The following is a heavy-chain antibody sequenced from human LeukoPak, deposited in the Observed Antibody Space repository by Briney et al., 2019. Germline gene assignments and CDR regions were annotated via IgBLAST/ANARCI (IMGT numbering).Heavy chain of an antibody. Sequence: GASVKVSCKASGGTFSSYAISWVRQAPGQGLEWMGRIIPILGIANYAQKFQGRVTITADKSTSTAYMELSSLRSEDTAVYYCARDPRSGWFDYWGQGTLVTVSS. J-gene: IGHJ4*02. CDR2: IIPILGIA. D-gene: IGHD6-19*01. V-gene: IGHV1-69*04. CDR1: GGTFSSYA. CDR3: ARDPRSGWFDY.